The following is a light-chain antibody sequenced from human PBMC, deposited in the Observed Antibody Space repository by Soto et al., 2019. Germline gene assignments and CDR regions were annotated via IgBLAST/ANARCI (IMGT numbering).Light chain of an antibody. J-gene: IGKJ1*01. CDR2: GVS. CDR3: QQYGSSPPWT. V-gene: IGKV3-20*01. CDR1: ETVSSNF. Sequence: EIVLTQSPGTLSLSPGERATLSCRASETVSSNFLAWYQQKPGQAPRLLISGVSSRATGIPDRFSGSGSGTDFTLTISRLEPEDFAVYYCQQYGSSPPWTFGQGTKVEIK.